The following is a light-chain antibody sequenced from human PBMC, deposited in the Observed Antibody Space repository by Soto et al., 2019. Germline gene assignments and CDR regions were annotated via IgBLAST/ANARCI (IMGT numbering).Light chain of an antibody. J-gene: IGLJ2*01. Sequence: QSVLTQPASVSGSPGQSITISCTGTSSDVGSYNLVSWYQQHPGKAPKLMIYEGSKRPSGVSNRFSGSKSGNTASLTISGLQAEDEADYYCCSYAGSSTFVFGGGTKVNVL. CDR2: EGS. CDR3: CSYAGSSTFV. CDR1: SSDVGSYNL. V-gene: IGLV2-23*03.